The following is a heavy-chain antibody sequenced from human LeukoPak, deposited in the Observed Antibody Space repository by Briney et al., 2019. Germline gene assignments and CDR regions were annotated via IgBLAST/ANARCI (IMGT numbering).Heavy chain of an antibody. CDR3: ARTITIFGALGYFDY. CDR2: IYYSGNT. D-gene: IGHD3-3*01. V-gene: IGHV4-31*03. Sequence: SQTLSLTCTVSGTSISSGAYSWSWVRQHPGKGLEWIAYIYYSGNTYYNPSLKRRVTISADTSKNQFSLKLSSVTAADTAVYYCARTITIFGALGYFDYWGQGTLVTVSS. CDR1: GTSISSGAYS. J-gene: IGHJ4*02.